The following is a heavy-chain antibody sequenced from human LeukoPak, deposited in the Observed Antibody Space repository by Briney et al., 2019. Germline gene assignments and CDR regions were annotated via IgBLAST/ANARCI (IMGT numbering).Heavy chain of an antibody. CDR1: GGTFSSYA. CDR3: AMDTVVTLSLPYYYMDL. D-gene: IGHD4-23*01. V-gene: IGHV1-69*05. CDR2: IIPIFGTA. J-gene: IGHJ6*03. Sequence: ASVKVSCKATGGTFSSYAISWVRQAPGQGLEWMGGIIPIFGTANYAQKFQGRVTITTDESTSTAYMELSSLRSEDTAVYYCAMDTVVTLSLPYYYMDLWGKGTTVTVSS.